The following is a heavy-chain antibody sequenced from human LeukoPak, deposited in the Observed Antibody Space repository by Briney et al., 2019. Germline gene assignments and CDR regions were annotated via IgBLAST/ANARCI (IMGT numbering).Heavy chain of an antibody. CDR1: GITLSSYW. Sequence: GGSLGLSCAASGITLSSYWMSWVRQAPGKGLEWVAQIKQDESEKYYVDSVKGRFTVSRDNAKNSLYLQMNSLRAEDTAVYYCARDSNYAFDIWGQGTMVTVSS. CDR3: ARDSNYAFDI. D-gene: IGHD1-1*01. V-gene: IGHV3-7*01. J-gene: IGHJ3*02. CDR2: IKQDESEK.